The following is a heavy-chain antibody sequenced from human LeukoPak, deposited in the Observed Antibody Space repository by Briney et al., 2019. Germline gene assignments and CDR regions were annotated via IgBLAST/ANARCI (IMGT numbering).Heavy chain of an antibody. CDR1: GVSVSGSYY. D-gene: IGHD3-3*02. V-gene: IGHV4-39*01. CDR3: ARLGSTDIFAGFDI. J-gene: IGHJ3*02. Sequence: SETLSLTCTVSGVSVSGSYYWAWIRQPPGKGLEWIGSMHHSGNSYYNPSLKGRVTISVDMSRNQVSLKVSSVIAADTAVYFCARLGSTDIFAGFDIWGQGTMVTVAS. CDR2: MHHSGNS.